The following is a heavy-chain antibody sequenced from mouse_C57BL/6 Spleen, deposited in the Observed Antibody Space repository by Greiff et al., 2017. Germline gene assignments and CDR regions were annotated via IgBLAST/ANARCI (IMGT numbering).Heavy chain of an antibody. CDR1: GFSLTSYG. Sequence: QVQLKESGPGLVAPSQSLSITCTVSGFSLTSYGVHWVRQPPGKGLEWLVVIWSDGSTTYNSALKSRLSISKDNSKSQVFLKMNSLQTDDTAMYXCARHGYYGSSYDWYFDVWGTGTTVTVSS. V-gene: IGHV2-6-1*01. CDR3: ARHGYYGSSYDWYFDV. J-gene: IGHJ1*03. CDR2: IWSDGST. D-gene: IGHD1-1*01.